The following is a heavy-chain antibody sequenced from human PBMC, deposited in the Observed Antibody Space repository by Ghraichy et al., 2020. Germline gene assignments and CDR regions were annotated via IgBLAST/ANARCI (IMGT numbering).Heavy chain of an antibody. D-gene: IGHD5-18*01. Sequence: LSLTCAASGFTFSSYGMHWVRQAPGKGLEWVAVIWYDGSNKYYADSVKGRVTISRDNSKNTLYLQMNSLRAEDTGVYYCARVGLWFNYYMDVWGKGTTVTVSS. CDR2: IWYDGSNK. CDR3: ARVGLWFNYYMDV. V-gene: IGHV3-33*01. J-gene: IGHJ6*03. CDR1: GFTFSSYG.